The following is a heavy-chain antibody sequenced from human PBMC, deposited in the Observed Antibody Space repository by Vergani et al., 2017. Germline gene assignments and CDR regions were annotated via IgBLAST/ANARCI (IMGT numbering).Heavy chain of an antibody. V-gene: IGHV3-9*01. CDR1: GFNFDDYA. J-gene: IGHJ4*02. CDR2: ISWNSGSI. CDR3: AREPLSSGWGGDDY. Sequence: EVQLVESGGGLVQPGRSLRLSCAASGFNFDDYAMHWVRQAPGKGLEWVSGISWNSGSIGYADSVKGRFTISRDNAKNSLYLQMNSLRAEDTAVYYCAREPLSSGWGGDDYWGQGTLVTVSS. D-gene: IGHD6-19*01.